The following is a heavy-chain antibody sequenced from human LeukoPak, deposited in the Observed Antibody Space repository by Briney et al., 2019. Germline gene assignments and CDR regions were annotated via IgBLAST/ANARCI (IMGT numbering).Heavy chain of an antibody. CDR1: DGSIIDYY. D-gene: IGHD3-22*01. J-gene: IGHJ6*03. CDR2: IYYSGST. Sequence: PSETLSLTCTVSDGSIIDYYWSWIRQPTGKGLEWIGYIYYSGSTYYNPSLRSRVTISVDTSKNQFSLKLSSVTAADTAVYYCARSSEGRYYYDSSGFSYYYYYMDVWGKGTTVTISS. CDR3: ARSSEGRYYYDSSGFSYYYYYMDV. V-gene: IGHV4-59*13.